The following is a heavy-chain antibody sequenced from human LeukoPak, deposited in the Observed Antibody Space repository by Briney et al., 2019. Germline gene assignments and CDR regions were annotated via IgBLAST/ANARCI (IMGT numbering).Heavy chain of an antibody. Sequence: PGGSLRLSCAASGFTFGSYAMSWVRQAPGKGLEWVSAISGSGGSTYYADSVKGRFTISRDNSKNTLYLQMNSLRAEDTAVYYCARDGGSQGAFDIWGQGTMVTVSS. CDR3: ARDGGSQGAFDI. J-gene: IGHJ3*02. CDR1: GFTFGSYA. D-gene: IGHD1-26*01. CDR2: ISGSGGST. V-gene: IGHV3-23*01.